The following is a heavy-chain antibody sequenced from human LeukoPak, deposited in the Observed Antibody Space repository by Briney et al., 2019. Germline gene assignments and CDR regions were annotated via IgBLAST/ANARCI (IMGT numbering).Heavy chain of an antibody. J-gene: IGHJ6*04. CDR2: MSPNSGNT. CDR3: SRGAAVAGLDV. D-gene: IGHD6-19*01. CDR1: GYTFTSYD. V-gene: IGHV1-8*01. Sequence: ASVKVSCKASGYTFTSYDYNRVRQDPGPGLEWMGWMSPNSGNTGYAQKFQGRVTMTRNTAISTAYLELKTQRSEDTAAYYCSRGAAVAGLDVWGKGTTVTVSS.